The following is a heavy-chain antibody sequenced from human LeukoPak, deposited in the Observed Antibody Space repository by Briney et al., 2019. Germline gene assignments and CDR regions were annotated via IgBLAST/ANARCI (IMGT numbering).Heavy chain of an antibody. CDR1: GFAFSSYG. D-gene: IGHD3-10*01. Sequence: GSLSLSCAASGFAFSSYGMHWVRPAPGKGLEWVAVISYDGSNKYYADSVKGRFTISRDNSKNTLYLQMNSLRAEDTAVYYCAKDRALMVRGGGGLDYGGQGTLVTVSS. V-gene: IGHV3-30*18. CDR3: AKDRALMVRGGGGLDY. CDR2: ISYDGSNK. J-gene: IGHJ4*02.